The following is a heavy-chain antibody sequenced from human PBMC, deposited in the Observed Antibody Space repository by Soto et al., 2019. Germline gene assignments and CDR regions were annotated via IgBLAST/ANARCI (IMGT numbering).Heavy chain of an antibody. CDR1: GGTFSSHT. Sequence: SVKVSCKASGGTFSSHTISWVRQAPGQGLEWMGRIIPILGIANYAQKFQGRVTITADKSTSTAYMELSSLRSEDTAVYYCACYGDYVRLVHPWGQGTLVTVSS. CDR2: IIPILGIA. CDR3: ACYGDYVRLVHP. D-gene: IGHD4-17*01. J-gene: IGHJ5*02. V-gene: IGHV1-69*02.